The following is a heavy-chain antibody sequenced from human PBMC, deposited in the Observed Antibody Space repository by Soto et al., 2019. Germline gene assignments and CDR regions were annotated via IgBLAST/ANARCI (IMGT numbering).Heavy chain of an antibody. CDR3: ARRFSYDSSGYYFDS. V-gene: IGHV1-69*01. D-gene: IGHD3-22*01. Sequence: QVQLVQSGAEVKKPGSSVKVSCRASGGTFRSYAYSWVRRAPGQGLEWMGGILPLFGTPNYAHKFQGRVTISADESTSTAYMELSTLTTEDTAVYYCARRFSYDSSGYYFDSWGQGTLVTDSS. CDR1: GGTFRSYA. J-gene: IGHJ4*02. CDR2: ILPLFGTP.